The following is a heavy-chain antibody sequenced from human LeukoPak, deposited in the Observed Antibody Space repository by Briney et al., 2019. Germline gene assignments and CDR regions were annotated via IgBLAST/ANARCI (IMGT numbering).Heavy chain of an antibody. CDR2: VYYSGST. V-gene: IGHV4-59*01. CDR1: GGSISTYY. Sequence: PSESLSLTCTIFGGSISTYYWSWIRQPPGNGLEWIGCVYYSGSTNYNPSLKSRVTISVDTSKNQFSLKLSSVTAADTAVYYCARVDGTPEDYWGQGTLVTVSS. CDR3: ARVDGTPEDY. J-gene: IGHJ4*02.